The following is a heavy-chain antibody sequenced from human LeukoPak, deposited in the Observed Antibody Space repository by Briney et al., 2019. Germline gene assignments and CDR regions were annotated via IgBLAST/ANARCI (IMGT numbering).Heavy chain of an antibody. V-gene: IGHV3-7*01. CDR1: GFTFSSYW. D-gene: IGHD4-17*01. Sequence: HPGGSLRLSCAASGFTFSSYWMSWVRQAPGKGLEWVANINQDGSENYYVDSVKGRFTISRDNGRSSLYLQMNSLRVEDTAVYYCARDRHGDTGDWSFDLWGRGTLVTVSS. CDR2: INQDGSEN. CDR3: ARDRHGDTGDWSFDL. J-gene: IGHJ2*01.